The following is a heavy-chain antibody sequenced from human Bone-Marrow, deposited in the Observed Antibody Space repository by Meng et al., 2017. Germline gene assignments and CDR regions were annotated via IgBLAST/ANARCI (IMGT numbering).Heavy chain of an antibody. Sequence: GPGVKQPGPTVNSSCNHSVSAFAAYCIRWWVRAPGQGLEWMRQIDPNNDHTQYAQNFQGMVTMTSNTSISTVYMELNGLSSDDPAVYYCARDEHLYAAGKLFGDYWGQGTLVTVSS. V-gene: IGHV1-2*06. J-gene: IGHJ4*02. CDR1: VSAFAAYC. CDR2: IDPNNDHT. D-gene: IGHD6-13*01. CDR3: ARDEHLYAAGKLFGDY.